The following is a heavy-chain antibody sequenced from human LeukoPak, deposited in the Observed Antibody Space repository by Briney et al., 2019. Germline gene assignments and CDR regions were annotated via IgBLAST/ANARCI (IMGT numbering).Heavy chain of an antibody. D-gene: IGHD6-19*01. Sequence: GGSLRLSCAAPGFTFSSYAMSWVRRAPGKGLEWVSAISGSGGSTYYADSVKGRFTISRDNSKNTLYLQMNSLRAEDTAVYYCAKDRAGLGHFDYWGQGTLVTVSS. CDR2: ISGSGGST. CDR3: AKDRAGLGHFDY. CDR1: GFTFSSYA. J-gene: IGHJ4*02. V-gene: IGHV3-23*01.